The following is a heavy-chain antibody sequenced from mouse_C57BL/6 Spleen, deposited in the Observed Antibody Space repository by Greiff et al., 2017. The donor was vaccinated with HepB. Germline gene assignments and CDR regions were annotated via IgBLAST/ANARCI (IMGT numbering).Heavy chain of an antibody. CDR1: GYAFSSYW. J-gene: IGHJ4*01. Sequence: QVQLQQSGAELVKPGASVKISCKASGYAFSSYWMNWVKQRPGKGLEWIGQIYPGDGDTNYNGKFKGKATLTADKSSSTAYMQLSSLTSEDSAVYFCARGALSYAMDYWGQGTSVTVSS. CDR2: IYPGDGDT. CDR3: ARGALSYAMDY. D-gene: IGHD1-3*01. V-gene: IGHV1-80*01.